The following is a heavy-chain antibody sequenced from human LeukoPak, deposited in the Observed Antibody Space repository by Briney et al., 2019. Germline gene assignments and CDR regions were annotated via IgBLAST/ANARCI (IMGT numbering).Heavy chain of an antibody. Sequence: SETLSLTCTVSGGSISSSSYYWGWIRQPPGKGLGWIGSIYYSGSTYYNPSLKSRVTISVDTSKNQFSLKLSSVTAADTAVYYCARLEDYYDSSGSDYWGQGTLVTVSS. CDR3: ARLEDYYDSSGSDY. J-gene: IGHJ4*02. D-gene: IGHD3-22*01. CDR1: GGSISSSSYY. V-gene: IGHV4-39*01. CDR2: IYYSGST.